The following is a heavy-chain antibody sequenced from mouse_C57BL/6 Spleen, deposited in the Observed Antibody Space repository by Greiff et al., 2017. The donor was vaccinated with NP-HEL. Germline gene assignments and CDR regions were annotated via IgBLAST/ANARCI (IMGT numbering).Heavy chain of an antibody. D-gene: IGHD2-4*01. CDR2: IDPSDSYT. CDR1: GYTFTSYW. Sequence: QVQLQQPGAELVMPGASVKLSCKASGYTFTSYWMHWVKQRPGQGLEWIGEIDPSDSYTNYNQKFKGKSTLTVDKSSSTAYMQLSSLTSEDSAVYDCARLYDYRGPFDYWGQGTTLTVSS. CDR3: ARLYDYRGPFDY. J-gene: IGHJ2*01. V-gene: IGHV1-69*01.